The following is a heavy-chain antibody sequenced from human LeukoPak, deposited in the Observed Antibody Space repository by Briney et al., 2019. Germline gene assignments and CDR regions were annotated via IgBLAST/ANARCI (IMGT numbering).Heavy chain of an antibody. Sequence: GGSLRLSCAASGFTFSNYWMSWVRQAPGKGLEWVANIKQDGSEKYYVGSVKGRFTVSRDNAKNSLYLQMNSLRVEDTAVYYCARDCRGNSCYSSSGSFDTYFHYYSAMDVWGQGTTVTVSS. J-gene: IGHJ6*02. CDR1: GFTFSNYW. CDR2: IKQDGSEK. V-gene: IGHV3-7*01. CDR3: ARDCRGNSCYSSSGSFDTYFHYYSAMDV. D-gene: IGHD2-2*01.